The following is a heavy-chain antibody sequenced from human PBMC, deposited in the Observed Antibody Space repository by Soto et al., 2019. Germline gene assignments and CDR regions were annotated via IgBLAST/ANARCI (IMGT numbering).Heavy chain of an antibody. CDR3: ATLWYYYDSSGHRREPQTDY. CDR1: GYTFTSYG. D-gene: IGHD3-22*01. V-gene: IGHV1-18*01. Sequence: ASVKVSCKASGYTFTSYGISWVRQAPGQGLEWMGWISAYNGNTNYAQKLQGRVTMTTDTSTSTAYMELRSLRSDDTAVYYCATLWYYYDSSGHRREPQTDYWGQGTLVTVSS. CDR2: ISAYNGNT. J-gene: IGHJ4*02.